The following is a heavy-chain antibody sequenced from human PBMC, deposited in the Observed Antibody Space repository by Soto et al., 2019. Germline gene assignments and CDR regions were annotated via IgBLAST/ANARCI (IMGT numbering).Heavy chain of an antibody. CDR3: ARIDLGDLLIDL. CDR1: GASLNTHF. V-gene: IGHV4-59*08. D-gene: IGHD3-16*01. Sequence: SETLSLTCTVSGASLNTHFWTWIRQPPGKNLEWIGYLAYTGSTNYNPSLKSRVAMSVDMSKSQFSLRLDSVTAADTAVYYCARIDLGDLLIDLWGQGTLVTVSS. CDR2: LAYTGST. J-gene: IGHJ1*01.